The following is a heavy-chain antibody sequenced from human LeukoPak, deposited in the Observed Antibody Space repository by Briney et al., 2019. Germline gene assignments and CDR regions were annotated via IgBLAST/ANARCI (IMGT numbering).Heavy chain of an antibody. Sequence: GASVKVSCKVSGYTLTELSMHWVRQAPGKGLEWMGGFDPEDGETIYAQKFQGRVTMTEDTSTDTAYMELSSLRSEDTAVYYCATDLERPSPNYYYGMDVWGQGTTVTVSS. CDR2: FDPEDGET. D-gene: IGHD1-1*01. J-gene: IGHJ6*02. CDR3: ATDLERPSPNYYYGMDV. CDR1: GYTLTELS. V-gene: IGHV1-24*01.